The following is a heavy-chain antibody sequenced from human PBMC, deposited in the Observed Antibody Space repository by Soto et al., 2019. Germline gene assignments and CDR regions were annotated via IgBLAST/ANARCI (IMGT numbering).Heavy chain of an antibody. CDR1: GFTFSSYA. J-gene: IGHJ6*02. CDR2: ISGSGGST. CDR3: AKHGNYDILTGYSTYSMDV. D-gene: IGHD3-9*01. Sequence: AGGSLRLSCAASGFTFSSYAMSWVRQAPGKGLEWVSAISGSGGSTYYADSVKGRFTISRDNSKNTLYLQMNSLRAEDTAVYYCAKHGNYDILTGYSTYSMDVWGQGTTVTVSS. V-gene: IGHV3-23*01.